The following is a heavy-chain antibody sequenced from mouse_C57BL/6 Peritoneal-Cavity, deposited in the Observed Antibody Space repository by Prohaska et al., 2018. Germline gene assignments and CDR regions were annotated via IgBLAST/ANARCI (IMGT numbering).Heavy chain of an antibody. Sequence: HGKSLEWIGVINPYNGGTSYNQKFKGKATLTVDKSSSTAYMELNSLTSEDSAVYYCARSLNWDENYWGQGTTLTVSS. V-gene: IGHV1-19*01. J-gene: IGHJ2*01. CDR2: INPYNGGT. CDR3: ARSLNWDENY. D-gene: IGHD4-1*01.